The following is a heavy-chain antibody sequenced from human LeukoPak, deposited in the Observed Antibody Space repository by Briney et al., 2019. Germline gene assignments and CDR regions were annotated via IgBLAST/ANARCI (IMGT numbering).Heavy chain of an antibody. D-gene: IGHD1-26*01. CDR2: INHSGST. J-gene: IGHJ4*02. CDR1: GGSFSGYY. Sequence: SETLSLTCAVYGGSFSGYYWSWIRQPPGKGLEWIGEINHSGSTNYNPSLKSRVTISVDTSKSQFSLKLSSVTAADTAVYYCARLQSRSYRFDYWGQGTLVTVSS. V-gene: IGHV4-34*01. CDR3: ARLQSRSYRFDY.